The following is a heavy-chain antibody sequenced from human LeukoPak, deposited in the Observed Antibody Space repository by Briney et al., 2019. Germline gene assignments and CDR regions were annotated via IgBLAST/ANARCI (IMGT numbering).Heavy chain of an antibody. Sequence: GGSLRLSCAASGFTFDDYAMHWVRQARGKGLEWVSGISWNSGSIGYADSVKGRFTISRDNAKNSLYLQMNSLRAEDMALYYCAKASGHIVVVPAFDYWGQGTLVTVSS. J-gene: IGHJ4*02. CDR2: ISWNSGSI. V-gene: IGHV3-9*03. CDR3: AKASGHIVVVPAFDY. CDR1: GFTFDDYA. D-gene: IGHD2-2*01.